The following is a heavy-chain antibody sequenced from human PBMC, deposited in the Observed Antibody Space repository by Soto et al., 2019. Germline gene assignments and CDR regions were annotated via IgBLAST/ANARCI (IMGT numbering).Heavy chain of an antibody. Sequence: PSETLSLTCTVSGGSISSSSYYWGWIRQPPGKGLEWIGSIYYSGSTNYNPSLKSRVTISVDTSKNQFSLKLSSVTAADTAVYYCARVVVVVAATRWFDPWGQGTLVPVSS. CDR3: ARVVVVVAATRWFDP. D-gene: IGHD2-15*01. CDR2: IYYSGST. CDR1: GGSISSSSYY. J-gene: IGHJ5*02. V-gene: IGHV4-39*07.